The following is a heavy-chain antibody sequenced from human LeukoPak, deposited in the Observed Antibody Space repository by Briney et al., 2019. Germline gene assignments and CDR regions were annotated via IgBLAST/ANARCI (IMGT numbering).Heavy chain of an antibody. J-gene: IGHJ2*01. CDR2: IVGSGAST. V-gene: IGHV3-23*01. D-gene: IGHD4-17*01. Sequence: GGSLRLSCAASGFTFSSYAMSWVRQAPGKGLEWVSAIVGSGASTYYADSVKGRFTISRDSSKNTLHLQMNSLRAEDTALYHCAKVRVVGDYNWFFVLWGRGTLVTPSS. CDR1: GFTFSSYA. CDR3: AKVRVVGDYNWFFVL.